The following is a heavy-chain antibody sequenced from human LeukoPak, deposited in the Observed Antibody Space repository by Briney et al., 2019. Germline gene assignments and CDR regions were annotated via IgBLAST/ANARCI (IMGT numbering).Heavy chain of an antibody. CDR1: GGSFSGYY. Sequence: SETLSLTCAVYGGSFSGYYWSWIRQPPGKGLEWIGKINHSGSTNYNPSLKSRVTISIDTSKNQFSLKLSSVTAADTAVYYCARSQYYDSSGYYMPLYYFDYWGQGTLVTVSS. CDR2: INHSGST. J-gene: IGHJ4*02. V-gene: IGHV4-34*01. D-gene: IGHD3-22*01. CDR3: ARSQYYDSSGYYMPLYYFDY.